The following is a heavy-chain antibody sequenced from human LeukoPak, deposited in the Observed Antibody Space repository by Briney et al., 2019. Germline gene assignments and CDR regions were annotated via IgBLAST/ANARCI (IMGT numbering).Heavy chain of an antibody. J-gene: IGHJ4*02. D-gene: IGHD3-16*01. V-gene: IGHV3-30-3*01. CDR3: ARDHLTITFRVAYYFDY. CDR2: ISYDGSNK. Sequence: GGSLRLSCAASGFTFSSYAMHWVRQAPGKGLEWVAVISYDGSNKYYADSVKGRFTISRDNSKNTLYLQMNSLRAEDTAVYYCARDHLTITFRVAYYFDYWGQGTLVTVSS. CDR1: GFTFSSYA.